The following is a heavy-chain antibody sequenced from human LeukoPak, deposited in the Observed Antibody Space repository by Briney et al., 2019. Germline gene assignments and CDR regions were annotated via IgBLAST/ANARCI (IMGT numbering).Heavy chain of an antibody. Sequence: SETLSLTCTVSGGSISSYYWSWIRQPPGKGLEWIGYIYYSGSTNYNPSLKSRVTISVDTSKNQFSLKLSSVTAADTAVYYCARLSRGYSYGLDYWGQGTLVTVSS. CDR2: IYYSGST. J-gene: IGHJ4*02. CDR3: ARLSRGYSYGLDY. D-gene: IGHD5-18*01. CDR1: GGSISSYY. V-gene: IGHV4-59*08.